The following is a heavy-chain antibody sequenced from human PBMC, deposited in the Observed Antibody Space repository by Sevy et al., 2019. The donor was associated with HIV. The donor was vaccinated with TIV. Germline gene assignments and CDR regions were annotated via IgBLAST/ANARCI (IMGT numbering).Heavy chain of an antibody. Sequence: ASVKVSCKVSGYTLTQFSMHWVRQAPGKGLEWMATFDPEDDETIYAQRLQGRVTMTEDTYTDTAYMEVSSLRSDDTAVYYCAVTKDYYDGSGYPFDYWGQGSLVTVSS. CDR2: FDPEDDET. CDR1: GYTLTQFS. V-gene: IGHV1-24*01. J-gene: IGHJ4*02. D-gene: IGHD3-22*01. CDR3: AVTKDYYDGSGYPFDY.